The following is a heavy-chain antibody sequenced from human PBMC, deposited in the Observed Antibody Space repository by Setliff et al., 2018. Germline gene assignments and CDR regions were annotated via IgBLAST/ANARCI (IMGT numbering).Heavy chain of an antibody. V-gene: IGHV1-18*01. Sequence: ASVKVSCKASGYTFINYGLSWMRQAPGQGLEWMGWISGYNGNTDYAQNLQGRVTMTIDTSTSTAYMELRSLRSDDTAVYYCARVPRLEWLLPTFDSWGQGTLVTVSS. CDR3: ARVPRLEWLLPTFDS. D-gene: IGHD3-3*01. J-gene: IGHJ4*02. CDR1: GYTFINYG. CDR2: ISGYNGNT.